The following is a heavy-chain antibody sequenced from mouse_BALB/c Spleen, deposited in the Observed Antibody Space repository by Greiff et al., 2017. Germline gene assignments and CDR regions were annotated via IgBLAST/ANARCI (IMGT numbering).Heavy chain of an antibody. CDR1: GFTFTDYY. J-gene: IGHJ4*01. V-gene: IGHV7-3*02. CDR3: AREDSSGYDAMDY. Sequence: EVMLVESGGGLVQPGGSLRLSCATSGFTFTDYYMSWVRQPPGKALEWLGFIRTKANGYTTEYSVSVKGRFTISRDNSQSILYLQMNTLRAEDSATYYCAREDSSGYDAMDYWGQGTSVTVSS. CDR2: IRTKANGYTT. D-gene: IGHD3-2*01.